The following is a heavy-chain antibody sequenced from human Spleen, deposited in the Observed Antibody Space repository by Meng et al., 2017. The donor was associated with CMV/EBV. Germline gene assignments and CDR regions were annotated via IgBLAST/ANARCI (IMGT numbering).Heavy chain of an antibody. Sequence: FRNYAMSGVRQAPGKGLEWVSGISGSGGSTFYVDSVKGRFTISRDNSKNTLFLQMNSLRAEDTAVYYCAKGSYYDDSAVYNWFHPWGQGALVTVSS. D-gene: IGHD3-22*01. J-gene: IGHJ5*02. CDR3: AKGSYYDDSAVYNWFHP. CDR2: ISGSGGST. CDR1: FRNYA. V-gene: IGHV3-23*01.